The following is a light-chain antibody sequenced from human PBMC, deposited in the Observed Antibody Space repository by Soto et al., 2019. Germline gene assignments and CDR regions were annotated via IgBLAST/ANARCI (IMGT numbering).Light chain of an antibody. CDR1: QSLNHF. V-gene: IGKV3-11*01. J-gene: IGKJ4*01. Sequence: EIVLTQSPATLSLSPGESATLSCRSSQSLNHFLVWYQQKPGQAPRLLISNASQRATGIPARFSGSGSGTDCTLTISDLEPEDSAVYFFQQRSNWPVSFGGGTKVQIK. CDR3: QQRSNWPVS. CDR2: NAS.